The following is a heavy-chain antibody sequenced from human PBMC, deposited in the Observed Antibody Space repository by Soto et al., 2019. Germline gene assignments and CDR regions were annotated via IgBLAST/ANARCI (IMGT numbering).Heavy chain of an antibody. CDR1: GYKVSTWHNFTSYW. D-gene: IGHD3-22*01. CDR2: IYPGDSDT. V-gene: IGHV5-51*01. Sequence: RESLKISCMGSGYKVSTWHNFTSYWIAWVRQMPGEGLEWMVIIYPGDSDTRYSPSFQGQVTISADMSISTAYLQWSSLKASDTAMYYCALHYYDSSGYYSNYWGQGTLVTVSS. J-gene: IGHJ4*02. CDR3: ALHYYDSSGYYSNY.